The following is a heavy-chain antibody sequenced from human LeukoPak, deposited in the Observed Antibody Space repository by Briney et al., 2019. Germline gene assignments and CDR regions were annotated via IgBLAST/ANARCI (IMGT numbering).Heavy chain of an antibody. J-gene: IGHJ4*02. V-gene: IGHV4-39*01. Sequence: SETLSLTCTVSGGSISGSSYYWGWIRQPPGKGLVWIGSIYYSGRTYYNPSLTSLVTISVDTSKHQFSLKQSSVTAADTAVYYCASPLIAVAGSFDYWGQGTLVTVSS. CDR1: GGSISGSSYY. CDR3: ASPLIAVAGSFDY. D-gene: IGHD6-19*01. CDR2: IYYSGRT.